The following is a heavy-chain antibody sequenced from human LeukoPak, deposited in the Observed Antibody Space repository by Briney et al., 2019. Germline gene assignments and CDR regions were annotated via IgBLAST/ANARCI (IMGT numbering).Heavy chain of an antibody. J-gene: IGHJ4*02. Sequence: ASVKVSCKASGYTLTSYYIHWVRQAPGQGLEWVGIINPSGDSTSYAQKFQGRVTMTRDASTSTVYMELSSLTSEDTAVYYCASWGGGKSDWAQGTLVTVSS. V-gene: IGHV1-46*01. CDR2: INPSGDST. CDR1: GYTLTSYY. D-gene: IGHD4-23*01. CDR3: ASWGGGKSD.